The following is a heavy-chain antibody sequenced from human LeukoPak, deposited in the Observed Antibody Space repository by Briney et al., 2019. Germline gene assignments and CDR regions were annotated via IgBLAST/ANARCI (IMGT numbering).Heavy chain of an antibody. D-gene: IGHD1-26*01. V-gene: IGHV3-23*01. Sequence: GGSLRLSCAASGFTFSTHAMSWVRQAPGKGLEWVSAISGNSGSTNYADSVKGRFTISRDNSKDTLYLQMSSLRLEDTAVYYCAKLVGTPGGYWGQGTLVTVSS. J-gene: IGHJ4*02. CDR3: AKLVGTPGGY. CDR2: ISGNSGST. CDR1: GFTFSTHA.